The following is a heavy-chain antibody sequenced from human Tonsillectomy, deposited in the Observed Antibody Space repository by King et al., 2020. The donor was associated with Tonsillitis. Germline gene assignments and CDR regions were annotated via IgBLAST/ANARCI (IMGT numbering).Heavy chain of an antibody. Sequence: VQLVQSGAEVKKPGSSVKVSCKASGGTFSSYAISWVRQAPGQGLEWMGGIIPIFGATNYAQTFQGRVTITADESTRTAYLELSSLRSEDTAVYYCERVYSSGWLDWGQGTLVTVSS. V-gene: IGHV1-69*12. CDR3: ERVYSSGWLD. J-gene: IGHJ4*02. CDR1: GGTFSSYA. CDR2: IIPIFGAT. D-gene: IGHD6-19*01.